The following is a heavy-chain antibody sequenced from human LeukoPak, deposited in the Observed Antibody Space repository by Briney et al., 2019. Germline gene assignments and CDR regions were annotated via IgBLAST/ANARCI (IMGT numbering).Heavy chain of an antibody. CDR1: GFTFSSYW. Sequence: GGSLRLSCAASGFTFSSYWMSWVRQAPGKGLEWVANIKQDGSEKYYVDSVKGRFTISRDNAKNSLYLQMNSLRAEDTAVYYCASDRVLGSGSLDNWGQGTLVTVSS. V-gene: IGHV3-7*01. J-gene: IGHJ4*02. D-gene: IGHD3-10*01. CDR3: ASDRVLGSGSLDN. CDR2: IKQDGSEK.